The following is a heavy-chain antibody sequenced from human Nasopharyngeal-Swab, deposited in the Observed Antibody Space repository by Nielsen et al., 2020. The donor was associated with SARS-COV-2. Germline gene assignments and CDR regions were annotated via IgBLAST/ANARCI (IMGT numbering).Heavy chain of an antibody. J-gene: IGHJ4*02. CDR3: ARQLDLYFAFDL. CDR2: INPKSGET. CDR1: GYTLSYYF. D-gene: IGHD3-9*01. Sequence: ASVKVSCTASGYTLSYYFIHWIRQAPGHWPEWMGWINPKSGETKYAQRFQDRVTVTRDTSFTTAFMDLSSLRPDDTAVYYCARQLDLYFAFDLWGQGTLVTVSS. V-gene: IGHV1-2*02.